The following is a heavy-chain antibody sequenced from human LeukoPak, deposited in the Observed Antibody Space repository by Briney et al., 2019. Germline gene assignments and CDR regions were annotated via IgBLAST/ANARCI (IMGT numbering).Heavy chain of an antibody. CDR1: GFTFISYE. CDR3: ARALTTSWYYFDY. Sequence: GGPLRLSCAASGFTFISYEMNWVRQAPGKGLEWVSYISSSGTTIHYADSVKGRFTISRDNAKNSLYLQMNSLRAEDTAVYYCARALTTSWYYFDYWGQGTLVTVSS. CDR2: ISSSGTTI. D-gene: IGHD2-2*01. V-gene: IGHV3-48*03. J-gene: IGHJ4*02.